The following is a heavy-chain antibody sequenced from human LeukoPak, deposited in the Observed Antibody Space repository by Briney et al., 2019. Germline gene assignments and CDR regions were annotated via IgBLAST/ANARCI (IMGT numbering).Heavy chain of an antibody. D-gene: IGHD7-27*01. CDR2: IGNNGGGI. V-gene: IGHV3-23*01. CDR3: AIDPNWGTHS. CDR1: GFTFSTYT. Sequence: GGSLGLSCAASGFTFSTYTMYWVRHPPGKRLEWVSIIGNNGGGIHYADSVRGRFTISGDNSKNALYLQMNSLRVEDTAVYYCAIDPNWGTHSWGQGVLVTVSS. J-gene: IGHJ4*02.